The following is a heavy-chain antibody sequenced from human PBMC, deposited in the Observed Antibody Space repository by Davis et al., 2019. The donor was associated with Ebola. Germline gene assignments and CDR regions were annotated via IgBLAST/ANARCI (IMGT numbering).Heavy chain of an antibody. Sequence: GESLKISCAASGFRVSGPYMSWVRQAPGKGLEWVSVIYTGGRTYYADSVKGRFTISRDNSKNTLYLQMNSLTADDSAVYYCATDPYGANPQSADYWGQGSLVTVSS. J-gene: IGHJ4*02. CDR3: ATDPYGANPQSADY. V-gene: IGHV3-66*01. CDR2: IYTGGRT. D-gene: IGHD4/OR15-4a*01. CDR1: GFRVSGPY.